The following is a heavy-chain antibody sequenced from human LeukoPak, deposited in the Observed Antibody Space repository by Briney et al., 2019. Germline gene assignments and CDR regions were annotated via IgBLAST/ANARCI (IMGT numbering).Heavy chain of an antibody. CDR3: ARVIGVRGYSHGYEVGVSYFDY. J-gene: IGHJ4*02. CDR1: GVSIVRYY. CDR2: IYYSGST. V-gene: IGHV4-31*03. Sequence: PSETLSLTCSVSGVSIVRYYWSWIRQHPGKGLEWIGYIYYSGSTYYNPSLKSRVTISVDTSKNQFSLKLSSVTAADTAVYYCARVIGVRGYSHGYEVGVSYFDYWGQGTLVTVSS. D-gene: IGHD5-18*01.